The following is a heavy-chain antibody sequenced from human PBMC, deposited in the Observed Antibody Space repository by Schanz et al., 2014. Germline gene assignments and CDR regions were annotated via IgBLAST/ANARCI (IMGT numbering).Heavy chain of an antibody. J-gene: IGHJ4*02. CDR3: ARDGDFDY. CDR2: IWYDGSNE. Sequence: QVQLVESGGGVVQPGRSLRLSCAASGFTFISYDIHWVRQSPGKGLEWVALIWYDGSNEYYADSVKGRFTISRDNPKNALYLQMDSLRAEDTAVYYCARDGDFDYWGQGTLVTVSS. CDR1: GFTFISYD. V-gene: IGHV3-33*01.